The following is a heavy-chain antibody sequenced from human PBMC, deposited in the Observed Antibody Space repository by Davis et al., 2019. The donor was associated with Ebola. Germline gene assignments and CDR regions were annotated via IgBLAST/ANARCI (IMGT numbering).Heavy chain of an antibody. CDR1: GYTFTNYG. Sequence: ASVKVSCKASGYTFTNYGITWVRQAPGQGLEWMGWINPHNGNTNYAQNVQGRVTMTTDTSTTTAYMEVGSLRTDDTAVYYCARAQFPTTSDHWGQGTLVSVSS. CDR2: INPHNGNT. D-gene: IGHD1-1*01. CDR3: ARAQFPTTSDH. V-gene: IGHV1-18*04. J-gene: IGHJ4*02.